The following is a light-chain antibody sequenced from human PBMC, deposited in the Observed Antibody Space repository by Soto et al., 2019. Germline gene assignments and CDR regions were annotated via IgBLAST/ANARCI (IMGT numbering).Light chain of an antibody. CDR3: EQYGSSPPWK. J-gene: IGKJ1*01. Sequence: EIVLTQSPGTLSLSPGERATLSCMASQSVSSSYLAWYQQKPGQAPRLLIYGASSRATGIPDRFSGSGSGTDFTLTISRLEPEDFAVYYCEQYGSSPPWKFGQGTKVEIK. CDR2: GAS. CDR1: QSVSSSY. V-gene: IGKV3-20*01.